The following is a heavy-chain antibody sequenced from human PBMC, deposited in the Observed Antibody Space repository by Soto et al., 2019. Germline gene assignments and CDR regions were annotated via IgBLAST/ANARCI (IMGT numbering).Heavy chain of an antibody. CDR1: GGSISSGPYS. CDR2: FYYSGST. V-gene: IGHV4-39*01. D-gene: IGHD2-2*01. Sequence: SKILSLTCTVSGGSISSGPYSWGWIRKPPGKGLVWIGTFYYSGSTNYNPSLESRVTISVDTSKNQFSLKVSSVTAADTAVYYCARLGGYCSSTSCYGYYGMDVWGQGTTVTVS. J-gene: IGHJ6*02. CDR3: ARLGGYCSSTSCYGYYGMDV.